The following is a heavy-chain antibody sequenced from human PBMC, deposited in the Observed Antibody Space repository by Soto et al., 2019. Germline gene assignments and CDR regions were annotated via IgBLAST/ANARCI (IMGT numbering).Heavy chain of an antibody. J-gene: IGHJ4*02. D-gene: IGHD6-19*01. Sequence: ASVKVSCKASGYTFNRYGISWVRQAPGQGLEWMGWISAYNGNSNYAQRLQGRVTMTTDTATSTAFMELRSLTSDDTAVYYCARGFIAVPNKWSAPEYWGQGTLVIVS. CDR2: ISAYNGNS. CDR3: ARGFIAVPNKWSAPEY. V-gene: IGHV1-18*04. CDR1: GYTFNRYG.